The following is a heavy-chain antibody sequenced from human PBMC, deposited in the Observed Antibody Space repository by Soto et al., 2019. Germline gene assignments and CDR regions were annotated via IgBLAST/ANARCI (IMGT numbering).Heavy chain of an antibody. J-gene: IGHJ5*02. CDR1: GFTISGHG. CDR3: AREGGLLNWFDP. Sequence: PGGSLRLSCAASGFTISGHGMHWVRQAPGKGLEWVSYICNSRSAIFYADSVKGRFTISRDNAKNSLYLQMNSLRDEDTAVYYCAREGGLLNWFDPWGQGTLVTVSS. CDR2: ICNSRSAI. V-gene: IGHV3-48*02.